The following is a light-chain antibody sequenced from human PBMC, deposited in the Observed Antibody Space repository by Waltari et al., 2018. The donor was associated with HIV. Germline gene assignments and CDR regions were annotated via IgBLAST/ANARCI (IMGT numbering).Light chain of an antibody. CDR1: QSLLHSNGYNY. Sequence: DIVMTQSPLSLPVTPGGPASISCRSLQSLLHSNGYNYLDWYLQKPGQSPQLLIYLGSNRASGVPDRFSGSGSGTDFTLKISRVEAEDFGVYYCMQTLQTPPWTFGQGTRVEIK. CDR2: LGS. CDR3: MQTLQTPPWT. V-gene: IGKV2-28*01. J-gene: IGKJ1*01.